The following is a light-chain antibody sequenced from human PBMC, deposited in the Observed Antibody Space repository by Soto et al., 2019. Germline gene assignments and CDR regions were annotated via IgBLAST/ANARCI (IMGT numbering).Light chain of an antibody. CDR3: QQSYNHPLT. J-gene: IGKJ4*01. CDR2: TAY. Sequence: DSQMTHSPSSLSASIGDRVTITCRASQSISDYSNYYQHQPGKARRLLIYTAYSLQSGVHSSFSGSGSATDSTTTIRRLQPEDSATYYCQQSYNHPLTFGGGTKVDIK. CDR1: QSISDY. V-gene: IGKV1-39*01.